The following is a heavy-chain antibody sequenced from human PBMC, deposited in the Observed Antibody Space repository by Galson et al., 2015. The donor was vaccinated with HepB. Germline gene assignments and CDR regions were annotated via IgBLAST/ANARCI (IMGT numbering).Heavy chain of an antibody. Sequence: QSGAEVKKPGESLRISCKGSGYSFTSYWISWVRQMPGKGLEWMGRIDPSDSYTNYSPSSQGHVTISADKSISTAYLQWSSLKASDTAMYYCARRTYYYGSGTPRGNAFDIWGQGTMVTVSS. CDR3: ARRTYYYGSGTPRGNAFDI. V-gene: IGHV5-10-1*01. J-gene: IGHJ3*02. CDR2: IDPSDSYT. D-gene: IGHD3-10*01. CDR1: GYSFTSYW.